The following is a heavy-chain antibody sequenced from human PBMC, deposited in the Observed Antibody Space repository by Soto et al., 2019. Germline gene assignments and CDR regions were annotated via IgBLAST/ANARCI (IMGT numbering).Heavy chain of an antibody. CDR1: GLTFSSYA. D-gene: IGHD3-3*01. CDR3: ARGGDFWSGIDY. V-gene: IGHV3-30-3*01. CDR2: ISYDGSNK. Sequence: QVQLVESGGGVVQPGRYLRVSCAASGLTFSSYAMHWVRQAPGKGLEWVAVISYDGSNKNYADSVKGRFTISRDNSKNTLYLQMNSLRAEDTAVYYCARGGDFWSGIDYWGQATLVTVSS. J-gene: IGHJ4*02.